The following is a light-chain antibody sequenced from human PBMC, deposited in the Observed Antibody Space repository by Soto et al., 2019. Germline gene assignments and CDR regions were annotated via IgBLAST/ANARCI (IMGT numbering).Light chain of an antibody. J-gene: IGLJ2*01. CDR1: SGDVGGYNY. Sequence: QSVLTQPASVSGSPGQSITVSCSGTSGDVGGYNYVSWYQQHPGKAPKLMIYEVTKRPSGVSDRFSGSKSGNTASLTISGLQADDEADYYCCSYAGSYTMVFGGGTKLTVL. CDR2: EVT. V-gene: IGLV2-14*01. CDR3: CSYAGSYTMV.